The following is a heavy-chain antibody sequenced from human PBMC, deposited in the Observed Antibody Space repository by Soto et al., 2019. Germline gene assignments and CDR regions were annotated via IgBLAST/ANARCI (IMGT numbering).Heavy chain of an antibody. Sequence: PSETLSLTCTASGGSITSSYWSWIRRPPGKGLEWIAYIYEKGISGYTPSTSYNPSLKSRVTMSVDTSKSQFSLKLTSVTAAYTAVYYCARGEDAFFYYGLDVWGQGITVTVSS. V-gene: IGHV4-59*01. CDR2: IYEKGISGYTPST. CDR3: ARGEDAFFYYGLDV. J-gene: IGHJ6*02. CDR1: GGSITSSY.